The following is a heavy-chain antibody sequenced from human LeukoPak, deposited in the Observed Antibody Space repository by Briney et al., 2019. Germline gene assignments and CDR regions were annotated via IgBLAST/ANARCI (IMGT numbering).Heavy chain of an antibody. CDR3: AREVSGHWFDP. CDR2: ISWNSGSI. J-gene: IGHJ5*02. V-gene: IGHV3-9*01. CDR1: GFTFDDYA. Sequence: GGSLRLSCAASGFTFDDYAMHWVRQAPGKGLEWVSGISWNSGSIGYADSVKGRFTISRDNAKNSLYLQMNSLRAEDTAVYYCAREVSGHWFDPWGQGTLVTVSS.